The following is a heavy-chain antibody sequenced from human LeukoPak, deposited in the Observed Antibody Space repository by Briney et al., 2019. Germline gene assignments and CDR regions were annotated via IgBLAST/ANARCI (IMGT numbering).Heavy chain of an antibody. V-gene: IGHV3-7*01. CDR1: GFTFSSFW. CDR3: ARGQQVAF. J-gene: IGHJ4*02. D-gene: IGHD6-13*01. CDR2: INQDGSEK. Sequence: GGSLRLSCAASGFTFSSFWMTWVRQAPGKGLEWVANINQDGSEKSSVDSVKGRFTISRDNAKNSLYLQVNSLRAEDTAVYCCARGQQVAFWGQGTLVTVSS.